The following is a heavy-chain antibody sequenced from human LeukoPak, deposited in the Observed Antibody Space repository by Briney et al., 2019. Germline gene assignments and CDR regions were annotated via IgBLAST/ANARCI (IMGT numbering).Heavy chain of an antibody. J-gene: IGHJ1*01. CDR2: IKQDGIEK. Sequence: GGSLRLSCAASGFTFRSYSMNWVRQAPGKGLEWVANIKQDGIEKYYVDSVKGRFTISRDNAKNSLYLQMNTLRAEDTAVYYCVRDGAVVTSGSYPWRYFQYWGQGTLVTVSS. D-gene: IGHD3-10*01. CDR3: VRDGAVVTSGSYPWRYFQY. CDR1: GFTFRSYS. V-gene: IGHV3-7*01.